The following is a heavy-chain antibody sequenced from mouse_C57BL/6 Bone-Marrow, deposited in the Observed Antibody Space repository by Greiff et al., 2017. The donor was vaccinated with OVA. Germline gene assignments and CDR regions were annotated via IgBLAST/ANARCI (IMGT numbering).Heavy chain of an antibody. CDR1: GYTFTGSW. CDR2: ILPGSGST. D-gene: IGHD2-1*01. J-gene: IGHJ4*01. Sequence: VQLQQSGAELMKPGASVKLSCKATGYTFTGSWIEWVKQRPGHGLEWIGEILPGSGSTNYNEKFKGKATFTAATSSNTAYMQLSSLTTEDSAIYYCARTTTVTRVYYAMDYWGQGTSVTVSS. CDR3: ARTTTVTRVYYAMDY. V-gene: IGHV1-9*01.